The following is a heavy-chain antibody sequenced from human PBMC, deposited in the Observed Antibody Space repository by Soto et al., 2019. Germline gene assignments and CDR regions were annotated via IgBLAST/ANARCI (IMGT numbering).Heavy chain of an antibody. J-gene: IGHJ4*02. CDR1: GFTFNAYT. CDR2: ISWDGGIT. D-gene: IGHD3-9*01. V-gene: IGHV3-43*01. CDR3: AKDSYDILTGQKRYFDS. Sequence: AGSLRLSCASSGFTFNAYTMHWVRQAPGKGLEWVSLISWDGGITYYGDSVKGRFTVSRDNSDNSLYLQMTSLRSDDTAFYYCAKDSYDILTGQKRYFDSWGQGTLVTVSS.